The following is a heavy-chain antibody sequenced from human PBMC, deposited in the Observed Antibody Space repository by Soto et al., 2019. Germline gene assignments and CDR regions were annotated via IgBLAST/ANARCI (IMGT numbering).Heavy chain of an antibody. D-gene: IGHD3-9*01. CDR3: AKTPNDILDY. CDR1: GFTFSSYA. Sequence: EVQLLESGGVLVQPGGSLRLSCAASGFTFSSYAMSWVRKAPGKGLEWVSVISGSGDFTFYADSVKGRFTISRDNSKNTLYLQMNSLRAEDKAVYYCAKTPNDILDYWGPGTLVTVSS. V-gene: IGHV3-23*01. J-gene: IGHJ4*02. CDR2: ISGSGDFT.